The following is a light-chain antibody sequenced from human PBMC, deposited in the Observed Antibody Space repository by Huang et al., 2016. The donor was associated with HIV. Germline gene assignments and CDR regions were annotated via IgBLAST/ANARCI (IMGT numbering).Light chain of an antibody. Sequence: DIVMTQSPDSLAVSLGERATINCKSSQSVLYSSNNKNYLAWYQQKTGQPPKLLIYWASIRESGVPDRFSGSGSGTDFTLTISSLQAEDVAVYYCQQYYSTLTFGGGTKVEIK. J-gene: IGKJ4*01. CDR1: QSVLYSSNNKNY. V-gene: IGKV4-1*01. CDR2: WAS. CDR3: QQYYSTLT.